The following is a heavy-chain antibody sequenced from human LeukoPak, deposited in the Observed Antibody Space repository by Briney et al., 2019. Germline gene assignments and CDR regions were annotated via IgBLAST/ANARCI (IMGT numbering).Heavy chain of an antibody. D-gene: IGHD3-22*01. J-gene: IGHJ3*02. CDR1: GFTFSSYS. CDR3: AKDLMRPFGYMIVVVMGAFDI. Sequence: PGGSLRLSCAASGFTFSSYSMNWVRQAPGKGLEWVSAISGSGGSTYYADSVKGRFTIFRDNSKNTLYLQMNSLRAEDTAVYYCAKDLMRPFGYMIVVVMGAFDIWGQGTMVTVSS. V-gene: IGHV3-23*01. CDR2: ISGSGGST.